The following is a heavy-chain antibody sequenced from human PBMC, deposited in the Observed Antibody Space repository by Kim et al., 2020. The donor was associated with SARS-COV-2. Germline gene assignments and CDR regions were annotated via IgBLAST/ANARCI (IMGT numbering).Heavy chain of an antibody. J-gene: IGHJ4*02. CDR3: ASHSSWRDY. V-gene: IGHV4-34*01. Sequence: GSTNYNPSLKSRVTISVDTSKNQFSLKLSSVTAADTAVYYCASHSSWRDYWGQGTLVTVSS. D-gene: IGHD6-13*01. CDR2: GST.